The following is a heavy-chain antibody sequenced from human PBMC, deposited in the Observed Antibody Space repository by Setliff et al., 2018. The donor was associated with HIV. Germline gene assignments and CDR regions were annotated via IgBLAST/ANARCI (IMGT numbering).Heavy chain of an antibody. CDR3: ARGVRELPPYDMDV. Sequence: GASVKVSCKASGYNFTGYYVHWVRQAPGQGLEWMGWINPNSGGTNYAQKFQGRVTMTRDTSISTAHMELSRLTSDDTAVYYCARGVRELPPYDMDVWGKGTTVTVSS. J-gene: IGHJ6*03. V-gene: IGHV1-2*02. CDR1: GYNFTGYY. CDR2: INPNSGGT. D-gene: IGHD1-7*01.